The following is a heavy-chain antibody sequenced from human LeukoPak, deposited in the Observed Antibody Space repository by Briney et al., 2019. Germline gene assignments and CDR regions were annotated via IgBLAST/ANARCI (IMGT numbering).Heavy chain of an antibody. CDR1: GFTFSSYA. Sequence: GASLRLSCAASGFTFSSYAMSWVRQAPGKGLEWVSAISGSGGSTYYADSMKGRFAISRDNSRNTLYLQMNSLRAEDTAVYYCAKPSPYDYGDPRISFDYWGQGTLVTVSS. CDR2: ISGSGGST. D-gene: IGHD4-17*01. V-gene: IGHV3-23*01. CDR3: AKPSPYDYGDPRISFDY. J-gene: IGHJ4*02.